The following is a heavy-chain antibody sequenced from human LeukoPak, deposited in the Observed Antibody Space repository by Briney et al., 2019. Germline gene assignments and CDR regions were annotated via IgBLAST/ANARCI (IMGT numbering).Heavy chain of an antibody. D-gene: IGHD3-16*01. J-gene: IGHJ3*02. V-gene: IGHV4-59*01. CDR2: IYYSGST. CDR3: ALLGEYDAFDI. Sequence: SETLSLTCTVSGGSISSYYWSWIRQPPGKGLEWIGYIYYSGSTNYNPSLKSRVTISVDTSKNQSSLKLSSVTAADTAVYYCALLGEYDAFDIWGQGTMVTVSS. CDR1: GGSISSYY.